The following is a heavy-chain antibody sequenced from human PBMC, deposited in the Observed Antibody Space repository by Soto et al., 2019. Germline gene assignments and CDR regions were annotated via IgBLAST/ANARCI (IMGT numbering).Heavy chain of an antibody. CDR3: AIYGGKSVYFDY. CDR2: IYYSGST. J-gene: IGHJ4*02. D-gene: IGHD4-17*01. CDR1: GGSISSGDYY. V-gene: IGHV4-30-4*01. Sequence: QVQLQESGPGLVKPSQTLSLTCTVSGGSISSGDYYWSWIRQPPGKGLEWNGYIYYSGSTCYNPSLKSRVTISVDSSKDQVSLKLSSVTAADTAVYYFAIYGGKSVYFDYWGQGTLVTVSS.